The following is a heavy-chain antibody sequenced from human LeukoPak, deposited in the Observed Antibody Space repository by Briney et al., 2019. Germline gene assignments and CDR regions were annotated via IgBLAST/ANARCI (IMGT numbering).Heavy chain of an antibody. CDR2: IKQDGSEK. CDR3: ARGGRTYQNYYMDV. CDR1: GFNSYW. V-gene: IGHV3-7*01. D-gene: IGHD2-2*01. Sequence: GGSLRLSCAASGFNSYWMSWVRQAPGKGLEWVANIKQDGSEKYYVDSVKGRFTISRDNVKNSLYLQMNSLRADDTAVYYCARGGRTYQNYYMDVWGKGTTVTVSS. J-gene: IGHJ6*03.